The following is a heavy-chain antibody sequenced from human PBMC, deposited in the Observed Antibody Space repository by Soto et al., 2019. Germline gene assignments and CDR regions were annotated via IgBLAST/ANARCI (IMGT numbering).Heavy chain of an antibody. Sequence: PGGSLRLSCAASGFTFSRSWMTWVRQAPGKGLEWVANIKEDGSQKYYVDSVKGRFTISRDNAKNSLYLQMNSLRVEDTAVYYCARPMYTGPAYWAQETLVTVSA. CDR3: ARPMYTGPAY. V-gene: IGHV3-7*01. CDR2: IKEDGSQK. D-gene: IGHD1-26*01. CDR1: GFTFSRSW. J-gene: IGHJ4*02.